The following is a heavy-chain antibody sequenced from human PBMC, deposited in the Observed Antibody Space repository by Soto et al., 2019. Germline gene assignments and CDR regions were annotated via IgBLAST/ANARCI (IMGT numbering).Heavy chain of an antibody. J-gene: IGHJ4*02. CDR2: IIPTYGTT. V-gene: IGHV1-69*06. CDR1: RGTFNSYA. D-gene: IGHD1-26*01. CDR3: ARDSEIGYSGTYYATTFDY. Sequence: QVQLEQSGAEVRKPGSSVKVSCKSSRGTFNSYAITWLRQAPGQGLEWMGGIIPTYGTTNYAHSFQDRLTITADKAKSTAYMELNSLRSDDTAVYYCARDSEIGYSGTYYATTFDYWGQGTLVTVSS.